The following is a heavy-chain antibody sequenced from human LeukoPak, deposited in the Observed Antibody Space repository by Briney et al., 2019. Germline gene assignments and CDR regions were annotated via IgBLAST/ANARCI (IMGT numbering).Heavy chain of an antibody. CDR1: GFTVSSNY. CDR2: IYSGGST. D-gene: IGHD4-17*01. V-gene: IGHV3-66*01. J-gene: IGHJ4*02. Sequence: GGSLRLSCAASGFTVSSNYMSWVRQAPGKGLEWVSVIYSGGSTYYADSVKGRFTISRDNSKNTLYLQMNSLRAEDTAVYYCARGVGPTTVTTGFDYWGQGTLVTVSS. CDR3: ARGVGPTTVTTGFDY.